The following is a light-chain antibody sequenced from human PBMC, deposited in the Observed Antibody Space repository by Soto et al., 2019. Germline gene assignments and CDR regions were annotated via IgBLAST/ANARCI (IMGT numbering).Light chain of an antibody. CDR1: SSDVGGYNY. CDR3: SSHTSSSTQV. V-gene: IGLV2-14*01. Sequence: QSALTQPASVSGSPGQSITISCTGTSSDVGGYNYVSWYQQHPGKAPKLMVYDVSNRPSGVSNRFSGSKSGNTASLTISGLQAEDEADYYCSSHTSSSTQVFGTGTKVTV. J-gene: IGLJ1*01. CDR2: DVS.